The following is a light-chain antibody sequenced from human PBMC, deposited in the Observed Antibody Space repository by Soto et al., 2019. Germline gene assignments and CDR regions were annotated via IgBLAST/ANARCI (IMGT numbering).Light chain of an antibody. Sequence: DIQMTQSPSSLSASVGDTVTITCRASQSISNYLNWYQQKPGKAPKFLISAASSLQSVVPSRFSGSGSGTDFTLTISSLQPEDFATYYCQQSYSSLWTFGQGTKVEIK. CDR3: QQSYSSLWT. V-gene: IGKV1-39*01. CDR2: AAS. CDR1: QSISNY. J-gene: IGKJ1*01.